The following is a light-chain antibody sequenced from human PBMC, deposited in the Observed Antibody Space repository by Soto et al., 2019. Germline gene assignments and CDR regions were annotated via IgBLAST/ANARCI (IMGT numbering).Light chain of an antibody. CDR1: ENVRTK. CDR3: QQNNRWPHST. Sequence: EIVMTQSPAILSVSPGEGATLSCRASENVRTKVGWYQQKAGQAPRLLIYGASTRATGIPDRFSGSGSGTQFTLTISRLQSEDSAVYFFQQNNRWPHSTVGQGTRLGIK. V-gene: IGKV3-15*01. CDR2: GAS. J-gene: IGKJ5*01.